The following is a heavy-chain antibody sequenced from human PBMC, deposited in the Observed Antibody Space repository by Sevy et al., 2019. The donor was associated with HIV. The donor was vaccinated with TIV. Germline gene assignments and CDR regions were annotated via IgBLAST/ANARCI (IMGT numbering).Heavy chain of an antibody. CDR2: INEDGSEK. CDR3: ARDVAAGDF. CDR1: GFTFTRDW. J-gene: IGHJ4*02. D-gene: IGHD2-21*01. Sequence: GGSLRLSCAASGFTFTRDWMSWVRQAPGKGLEWVANINEDGSEKYYVDSVKGRFTISRDNARKSLHLQMNSLRAEDTAIYYWARDVAAGDFWGQGTLDTVSS. V-gene: IGHV3-7*01.